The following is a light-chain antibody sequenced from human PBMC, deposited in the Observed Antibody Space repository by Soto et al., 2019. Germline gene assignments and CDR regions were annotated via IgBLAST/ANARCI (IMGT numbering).Light chain of an antibody. V-gene: IGLV2-23*01. J-gene: IGLJ1*01. Sequence: QSALSQPASVSGSPGQSIAISCTGTSSDVGSYNLVSWYQQHPGKAPKLMIYDAFRRPSGVSDRFSGSRSGNTASLTISGLQSEDEADSYCCAYAGSNTYVFGTGTKVTVL. CDR1: SSDVGSYNL. CDR3: CAYAGSNTYV. CDR2: DAF.